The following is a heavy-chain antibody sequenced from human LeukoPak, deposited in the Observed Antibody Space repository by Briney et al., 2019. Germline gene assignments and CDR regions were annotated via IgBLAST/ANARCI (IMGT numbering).Heavy chain of an antibody. D-gene: IGHD2-15*01. J-gene: IGHJ6*02. CDR3: ARERIYCSGGSCYSPPYYYYYGMDV. V-gene: IGHV1-2*02. Sequence: ASVKVPCKASGYTFTGYYMHWVRQAPGQGLEWMGWINPNSGGTNYAQKFQGRVTMTRDTSISTAYMELSRLRSDDTAVYYCARERIYCSGGSCYSPPYYYYYGMDVWGQGTTVTVSS. CDR1: GYTFTGYY. CDR2: INPNSGGT.